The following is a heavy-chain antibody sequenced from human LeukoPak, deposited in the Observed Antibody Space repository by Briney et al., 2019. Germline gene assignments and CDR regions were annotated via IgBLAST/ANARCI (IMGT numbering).Heavy chain of an antibody. CDR1: GYTFTGYY. CDR3: ARDLPGFTIYDYVWGSYRPFDY. D-gene: IGHD3-16*02. J-gene: IGHJ4*02. V-gene: IGHV1-2*02. CDR2: INPNSGGT. Sequence: ASVKVSCKASGYTFTGYYMHWVRQAPGQPLEWMGWINPNSGGTNYAQKFQGRVTMTRDTSISTAYMELSRLRSDDTAVYYCARDLPGFTIYDYVWGSYRPFDYWGQGTLVTVSS.